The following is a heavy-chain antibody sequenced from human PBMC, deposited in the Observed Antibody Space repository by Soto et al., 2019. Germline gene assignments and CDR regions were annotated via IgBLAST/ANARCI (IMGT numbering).Heavy chain of an antibody. V-gene: IGHV1-46*01. J-gene: IGHJ4*02. CDR1: GYSFTSYY. CDR3: ASAPTMRGAYVDY. CDR2: INPSDRTT. Sequence: GASVKVSCKTSGYSFTSYYIHWVRQAPRQGLEWMGIINPSDRTTYYAQKFQGRVTMTSDTSTSTVYMELSSLRSEDTAVYYCASAPTMRGAYVDYSGQGALVTVSS.